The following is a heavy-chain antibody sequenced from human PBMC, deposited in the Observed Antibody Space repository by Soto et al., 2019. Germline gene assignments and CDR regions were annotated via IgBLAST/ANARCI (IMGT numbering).Heavy chain of an antibody. Sequence: ASVKVSCKASGYTFTSYGISWVRQAPGQGLEWMGIINPSGGSTSYAQKFQGRVTMTRDTSTSTVYMELSSLRSEDTAVYYCARDGTLMEYSGYLPDDYYYGMDVWGQGTTVTVSS. J-gene: IGHJ6*02. CDR1: GYTFTSYG. V-gene: IGHV1-46*01. CDR2: INPSGGST. D-gene: IGHD5-12*01. CDR3: ARDGTLMEYSGYLPDDYYYGMDV.